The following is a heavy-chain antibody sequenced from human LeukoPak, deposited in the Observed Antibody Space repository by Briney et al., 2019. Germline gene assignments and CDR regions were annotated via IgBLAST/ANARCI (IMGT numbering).Heavy chain of an antibody. CDR1: GVTFSRNS. Sequence: PGRSLRLSCAASGVTFSRNSMNSVSQAPGKGLGWVSSITSSSRYIYYADSVKGRFNISRDNAKNSLYLQMNSLRAEDTAVYYCARERGYSYALDYWGQGTLVTVSS. CDR2: ITSSSRYI. CDR3: ARERGYSYALDY. D-gene: IGHD5-18*01. V-gene: IGHV3-21*01. J-gene: IGHJ4*02.